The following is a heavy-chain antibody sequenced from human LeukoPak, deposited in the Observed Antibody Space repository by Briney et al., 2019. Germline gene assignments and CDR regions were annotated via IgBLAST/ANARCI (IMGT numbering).Heavy chain of an antibody. J-gene: IGHJ4*02. Sequence: GGSLRLSCAASGFTFSGYWMSWVRQAPGKGLEWVANINQDGSEKYYVDSVRGRFTISRDNSKNTLYLQMNSLRAEDTAVYYCAKGTVPAVLAYWGQGTLVTVSS. V-gene: IGHV3-7*01. CDR2: INQDGSEK. CDR1: GFTFSGYW. CDR3: AKGTVPAVLAY. D-gene: IGHD2-2*01.